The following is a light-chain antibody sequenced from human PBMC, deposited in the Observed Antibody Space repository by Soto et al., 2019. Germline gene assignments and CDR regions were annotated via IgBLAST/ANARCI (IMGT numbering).Light chain of an antibody. CDR1: QTISSSF. Sequence: EIVLTQSPGTLSLSPGERATLSCRASQTISSSFLAWYQQKPGQAPRLLIYRASRMAPDIPDRFSGSGSWTDFTLTISSLEPEDFAVYYCHQFGSAPVDTFGHGTKVEIK. J-gene: IGKJ3*01. CDR2: RAS. V-gene: IGKV3-20*01. CDR3: HQFGSAPVDT.